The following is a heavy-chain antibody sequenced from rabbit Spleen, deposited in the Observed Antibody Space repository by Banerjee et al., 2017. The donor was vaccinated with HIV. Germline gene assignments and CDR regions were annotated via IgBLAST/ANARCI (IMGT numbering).Heavy chain of an antibody. V-gene: IGHV1S45*01. Sequence: QEQLEESGGDLVKPEGSLTLTCTASGFDISSYQMCWVRQAPGAGLEWIACITIGSTGNSYYANWAKGRFTISKTSSTVDLKMTSLTAADTATYFCARSDVGYVFLRLDLWGPGTLVTVS. CDR2: ITIGSTGNS. D-gene: IGHD6-1*01. CDR1: GFDISSYQ. J-gene: IGHJ3*01. CDR3: ARSDVGYVFLRLDL.